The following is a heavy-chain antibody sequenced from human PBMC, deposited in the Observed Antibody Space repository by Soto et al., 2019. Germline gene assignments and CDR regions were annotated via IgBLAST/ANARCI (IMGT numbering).Heavy chain of an antibody. D-gene: IGHD7-27*01. Sequence: GGSLRLSCAASGFTFSSYAMHWVRQAPGKGLEWVAVISYDGSNKYYADSVKGRFTISRDNSKNTLYLQMNSLRAEDTAVYYGARDEKGWETGDDGSHAFDIWGQGTMVTVSS. CDR2: ISYDGSNK. J-gene: IGHJ3*02. V-gene: IGHV3-30*04. CDR3: ARDEKGWETGDDGSHAFDI. CDR1: GFTFSSYA.